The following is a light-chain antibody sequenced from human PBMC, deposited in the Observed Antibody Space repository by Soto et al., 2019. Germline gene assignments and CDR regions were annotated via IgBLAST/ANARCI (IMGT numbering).Light chain of an antibody. CDR2: GAS. CDR3: QQYGSSSIT. Sequence: EIVMTQSPATLSVSPGERATVPCRASQSVVTNLAWYQQKPGQAPRLLIYGASTRATGIPPRFSGSGSGTEFTLSISRLEPADFAVYYCQQYGSSSITFGQGTRLEI. J-gene: IGKJ5*01. CDR1: QSVVTN. V-gene: IGKV3-15*01.